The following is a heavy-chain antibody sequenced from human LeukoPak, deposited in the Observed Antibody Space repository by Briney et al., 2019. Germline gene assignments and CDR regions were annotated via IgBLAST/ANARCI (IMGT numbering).Heavy chain of an antibody. CDR3: ARGGWSGNWFDP. V-gene: IGHV3-74*01. Sequence: PGGSLRLSCAASGFTFRNYWMHWVRQAPGKGLVWVSRINDDGSSTNYADSVKGRFTISRDNAKNTLYLLMNSLTPEDTAVYFCARGGWSGNWFDPWGQGTPVTVSS. CDR2: INDDGSST. J-gene: IGHJ5*02. CDR1: GFTFRNYW. D-gene: IGHD6-19*01.